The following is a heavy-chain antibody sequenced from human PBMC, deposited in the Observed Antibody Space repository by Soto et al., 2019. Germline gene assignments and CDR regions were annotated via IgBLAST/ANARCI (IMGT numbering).Heavy chain of an antibody. CDR3: AQSRYADY. CDR2: ISLDGGNK. CDR1: GFAFNTYF. V-gene: IGHV3-30-3*01. J-gene: IGHJ4*02. D-gene: IGHD2-2*01. Sequence: GGSLRLSCAASGFAFNTYFMHWVRQAPGRGLEWVALISLDGGNKYYADSVKGRFTISRDNSKNTLFLQMNSLRPEDTAMYYCAQSRYADYWGQGTLVTVSS.